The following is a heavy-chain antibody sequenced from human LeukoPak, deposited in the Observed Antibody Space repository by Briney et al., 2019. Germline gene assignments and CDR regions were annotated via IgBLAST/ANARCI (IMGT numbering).Heavy chain of an antibody. Sequence: GGSLRLSCAASGFTFSSYGMHWVRQAPGKGLEWVAVISYDGSNKYYADSVKGRFTISRDNSKNTLYLQVNSLRAEDTAVYYCAKDRVGGATGYYFDYWGQGTLVTVSS. J-gene: IGHJ4*02. CDR1: GFTFSSYG. CDR3: AKDRVGGATGYYFDY. D-gene: IGHD1-26*01. CDR2: ISYDGSNK. V-gene: IGHV3-30*18.